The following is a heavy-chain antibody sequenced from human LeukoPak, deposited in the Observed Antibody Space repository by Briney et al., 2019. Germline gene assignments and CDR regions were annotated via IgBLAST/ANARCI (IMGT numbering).Heavy chain of an antibody. J-gene: IGHJ5*02. CDR2: MNPNSGNT. CDR1: GYTFTSYD. CDR3: ARGTVRAIFGVVIPAVDWFDP. Sequence: ASVKVSCKASGYTFTSYDINWVRQATGQGLEWMGWMNPNSGNTGYAQKFQGRVTMTRNTSISTAYMELSSLRSEDTAVYYCARGTVRAIFGVVIPAVDWFDPWGQGTLVTVSS. D-gene: IGHD3-3*01. V-gene: IGHV1-8*01.